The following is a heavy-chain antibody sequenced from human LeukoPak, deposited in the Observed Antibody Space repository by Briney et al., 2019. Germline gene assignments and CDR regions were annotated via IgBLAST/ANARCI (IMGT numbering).Heavy chain of an antibody. CDR3: ARDRIAYCGGDCYSIFDY. D-gene: IGHD2-21*02. V-gene: IGHV4-34*01. CDR2: INHSGST. Sequence: PSETLSLTCAVYGGSFSGYYWSWIRQPPGKGLEWIGEINHSGSTNYNPSLKSRVTISVDTSKNQFSLKLSSVTAADTAVYYCARDRIAYCGGDCYSIFDYWGQGTLVTVSS. CDR1: GGSFSGYY. J-gene: IGHJ4*02.